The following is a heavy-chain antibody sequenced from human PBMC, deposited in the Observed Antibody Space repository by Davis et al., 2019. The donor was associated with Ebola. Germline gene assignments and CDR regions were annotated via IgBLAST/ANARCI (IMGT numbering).Heavy chain of an antibody. CDR2: IDSDGSST. D-gene: IGHD4-17*01. CDR1: GFTFSSYW. V-gene: IGHV3-74*01. J-gene: IGHJ6*02. CDR3: ARDAVTTFYYYGMDV. Sequence: HTGGSLRLSCAASGFTFSSYWMHWVRQAPGKGLVWVSRIDSDGSSTTYADSVKGRFTISRDNAKNSLYLQMNSLRDEDTAVYYCARDAVTTFYYYGMDVWGQGTTVTVSS.